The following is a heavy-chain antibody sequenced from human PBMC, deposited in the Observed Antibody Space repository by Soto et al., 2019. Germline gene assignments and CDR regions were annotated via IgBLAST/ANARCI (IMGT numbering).Heavy chain of an antibody. CDR3: ARAIAAQTGYFDY. J-gene: IGHJ4*02. CDR1: GFTFSSYA. Sequence: QVPLVESGGGVVQPGRSLRLSCAASGFTFSSYAMHWVRQAPGKGLEWVAVISYDGSNKYYADSVKGRFTISRDNSKNTLYLQMNSLRAEDTAVYYCARAIAAQTGYFDYWGQGTLVTVSS. D-gene: IGHD6-13*01. V-gene: IGHV3-30-3*01. CDR2: ISYDGSNK.